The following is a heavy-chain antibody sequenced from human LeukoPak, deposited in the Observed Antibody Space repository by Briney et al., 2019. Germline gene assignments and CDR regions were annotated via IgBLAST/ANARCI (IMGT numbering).Heavy chain of an antibody. V-gene: IGHV3-30*14. CDR1: GFTFSSYA. CDR3: ASQNLLLLYSMDV. CDR2: ISYDGSNK. D-gene: IGHD2-21*01. J-gene: IGHJ6*02. Sequence: QLWGSLRLSCAASGFTFSSYAMHWVRQAPGKGLEWVAVISYDGSNKYYADSVKGRFTISRDNSKNTLYLQMNSLRAEDTAVYYCASQNLLLLYSMDVWGQGTTVTVSS.